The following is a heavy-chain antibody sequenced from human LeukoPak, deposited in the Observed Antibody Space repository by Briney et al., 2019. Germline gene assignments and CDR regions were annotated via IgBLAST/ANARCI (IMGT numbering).Heavy chain of an antibody. Sequence: PGRSLRLSCAASGFTFSSYAMHWVRQAPGKGLEWVAVISYDGSNKYYADSVKGRFTISRDNSKNTLYLQMNSLRAEDTAVYYCARTLGATRRPFDYWGQGTLVTVSS. CDR2: ISYDGSNK. CDR3: ARTLGATRRPFDY. D-gene: IGHD1-26*01. J-gene: IGHJ4*02. V-gene: IGHV3-30-3*01. CDR1: GFTFSSYA.